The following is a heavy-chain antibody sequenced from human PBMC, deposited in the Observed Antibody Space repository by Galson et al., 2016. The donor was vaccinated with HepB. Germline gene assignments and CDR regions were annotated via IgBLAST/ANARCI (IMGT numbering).Heavy chain of an antibody. D-gene: IGHD6-19*01. CDR2: IYPADSDT. CDR3: VRLQDLGYTSGWYPYDY. Sequence: QSGAEVKKPGESLKISCKGSGYRFTSNWIGWVRQMPGKGLEWMGIIYPADSDTIYSPSFQGLVTISVDRSISTAYLQWSSLEASETAIYYCVRLQDLGYTSGWYPYDYWGQGTLVTVSS. J-gene: IGHJ4*02. V-gene: IGHV5-51*01. CDR1: GYRFTSNW.